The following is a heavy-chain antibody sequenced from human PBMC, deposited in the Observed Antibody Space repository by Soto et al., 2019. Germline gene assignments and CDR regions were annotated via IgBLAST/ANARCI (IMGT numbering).Heavy chain of an antibody. CDR1: GGSFSGYY. Sequence: PSETLSLTCAVYGGSFSGYYWSWIRQPPGKGLEWIGEINHSGSTNYNPSLKSRVTISVDTSKNQFSLKLSSVTAADTAVYYCARDLTAVVLRRNCGMDVWGQGTTVTVSS. CDR3: ARDLTAVVLRRNCGMDV. CDR2: INHSGST. D-gene: IGHD5-18*01. V-gene: IGHV4-34*01. J-gene: IGHJ6*02.